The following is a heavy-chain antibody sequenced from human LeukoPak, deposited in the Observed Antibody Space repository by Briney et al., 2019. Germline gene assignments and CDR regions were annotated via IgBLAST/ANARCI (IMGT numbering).Heavy chain of an antibody. CDR3: AKESSLLRGPTVIYYFDF. CDR1: GFTFSNAW. CDR2: ISGGGGST. V-gene: IGHV3-23*01. J-gene: IGHJ4*02. Sequence: GGSLRLSCAASGFTFSNAWMSWVRQAPGKGLEWVSSISGGGGSTYYADSVKGRFTISRDNSKNTLYLQMNSLRAEDTAIYYCAKESSLLRGPTVIYYFDFWGQGTLVTVSS. D-gene: IGHD3-10*01.